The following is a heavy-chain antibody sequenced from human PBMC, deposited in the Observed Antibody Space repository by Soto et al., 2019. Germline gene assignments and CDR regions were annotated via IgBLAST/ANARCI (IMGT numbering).Heavy chain of an antibody. J-gene: IGHJ4*02. CDR2: IKSKPDSGTT. CDR3: SQGIQLRYDFDY. CDR1: GFTFSKAW. D-gene: IGHD5-18*01. V-gene: IGHV3-15*01. Sequence: RGSLRLSCAASGFTFSKAWMSWVRQAPGKLLGWVGRIKSKPDSGTTYYAAPVKGRFTISRDDSKETLYLQMNSLKTDDTAVYYCSQGIQLRYDFDYWGQGTLVTLSS.